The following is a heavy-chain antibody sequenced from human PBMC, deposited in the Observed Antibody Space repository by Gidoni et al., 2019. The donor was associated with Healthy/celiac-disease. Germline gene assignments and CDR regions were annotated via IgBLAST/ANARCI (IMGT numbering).Heavy chain of an antibody. CDR2: ISSSSSYI. V-gene: IGHV3-21*01. Sequence: EVQLVESGGGLVKPGGSLRLSCAASGFTFSSYSMNRVRQAPGKGLVWVSSISSSSSYIYYADSVKGRFTISRDNAKNSLYLQMNSLRAEDTAVYYCARAPRGDYEDYWGQGTLVTVSS. D-gene: IGHD4-17*01. CDR3: ARAPRGDYEDY. J-gene: IGHJ4*02. CDR1: GFTFSSYS.